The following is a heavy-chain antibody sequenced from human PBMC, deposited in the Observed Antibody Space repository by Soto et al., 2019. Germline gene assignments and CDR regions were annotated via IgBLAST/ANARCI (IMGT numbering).Heavy chain of an antibody. CDR2: ISSSSSYT. J-gene: IGHJ5*02. D-gene: IGHD3-22*01. CDR3: ARPRVGYYDSSGYPRWFDP. V-gene: IGHV3-11*06. Sequence: GGSLRLSCAASGFTFSDYYMSWIRQAPWKGLEGVSYISSSSSYTNYADSVKGRFTISRDNAKNSLYLQMNSLRAEDTAVYYCARPRVGYYDSSGYPRWFDPWGQGTLVTVSS. CDR1: GFTFSDYY.